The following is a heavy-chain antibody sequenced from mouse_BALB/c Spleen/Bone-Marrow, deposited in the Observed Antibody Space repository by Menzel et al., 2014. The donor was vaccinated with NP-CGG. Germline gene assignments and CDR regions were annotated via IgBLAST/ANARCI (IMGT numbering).Heavy chain of an antibody. J-gene: IGHJ2*01. CDR3: ARREDYDLDY. V-gene: IGHV1-54*01. CDR2: INPGSGGT. Sequence: VQLQQSGAELVRPGTSVKVSCKASGNAFTNYLIEWVKQRPGQGLEWIGVINPGSGGTNYNEKFKGKATLTADKSSSTAYMQLSSLTSDDSAVYLCARREDYDLDYWGQGTTLTVSS. D-gene: IGHD2-4*01. CDR1: GNAFTNYL.